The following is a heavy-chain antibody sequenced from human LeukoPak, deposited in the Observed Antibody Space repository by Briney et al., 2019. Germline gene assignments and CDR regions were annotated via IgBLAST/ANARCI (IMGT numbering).Heavy chain of an antibody. V-gene: IGHV3-30*04. CDR1: GFTFSSYA. Sequence: PGGSLRLSCAASGFTFSSYAMHWVRQAPGKGLEWVAVISYDGSNKYYADSVKGRFTISRDNSKNTLYLQMNSLRAEDTAVYYCARDFYGDSFDYWGQGTLVTVSS. CDR2: ISYDGSNK. J-gene: IGHJ4*02. CDR3: ARDFYGDSFDY. D-gene: IGHD4-17*01.